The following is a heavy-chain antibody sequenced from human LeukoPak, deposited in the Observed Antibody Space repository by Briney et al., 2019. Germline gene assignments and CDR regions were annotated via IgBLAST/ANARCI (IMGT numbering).Heavy chain of an antibody. J-gene: IGHJ4*02. CDR2: FDPEDGET. Sequence: ASVKVSCKVSGYTLTELSMHWVRQAPGKGLEWKGGFDPEDGETIYAQKFQGRVTMTEDTSTDTAYMELSSLRSEDTAVYYCATEGHFTMVRGAFDYWGQGTLVTVSS. CDR3: ATEGHFTMVRGAFDY. D-gene: IGHD3-10*01. CDR1: GYTLTELS. V-gene: IGHV1-24*01.